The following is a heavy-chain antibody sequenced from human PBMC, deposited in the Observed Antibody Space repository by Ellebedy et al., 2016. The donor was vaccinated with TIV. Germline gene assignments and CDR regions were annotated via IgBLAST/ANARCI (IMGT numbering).Heavy chain of an antibody. CDR1: GYTFSTYA. CDR3: ARVSYRYSGEYHSDF. J-gene: IGHJ4*02. V-gene: IGHV7-4-1*02. CDR2: INTNTGNP. D-gene: IGHD3-16*02. Sequence: ASVKVSCKASGYTFSTYAMNWVRQAPGQGLEWMGWINTNTGNPTYAQGFTGRFVFSLDTSVSTTYLQISSLKAEDTAVYFCARVSYRYSGEYHSDFWGQGTLVTVSS.